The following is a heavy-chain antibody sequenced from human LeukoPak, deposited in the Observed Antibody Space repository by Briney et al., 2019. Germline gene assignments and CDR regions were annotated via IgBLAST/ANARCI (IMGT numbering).Heavy chain of an antibody. J-gene: IGHJ6*03. Sequence: PGGSLRLSCAASGFTFSSYAMSWVRQAPGKGLEWVSYITSSSYIYYADSLKGRFTISRDNAKDSLYLQMNSLRAEDTAVYYCARAGYGDFYYYMDVWGKGTTVTVSS. D-gene: IGHD4-17*01. CDR2: ITSSSYI. CDR1: GFTFSSYA. CDR3: ARAGYGDFYYYMDV. V-gene: IGHV3-21*01.